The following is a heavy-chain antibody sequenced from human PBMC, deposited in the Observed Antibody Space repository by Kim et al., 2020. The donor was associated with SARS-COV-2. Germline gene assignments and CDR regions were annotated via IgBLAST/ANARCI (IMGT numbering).Heavy chain of an antibody. V-gene: IGHV3-33*01. CDR2: IWYDGSNK. CDR3: ARAGRNVWGSYRYYPYFDY. Sequence: GGSLRLSCAASGFTFSSYGMHWVRQAPGKGLEWVAVIWYDGSNKYYADSVKGRFTISRDNSKNTLYLQMNSLRAEDTAVYYCARAGRNVWGSYRYYPYFDYWGQGTLVTVSS. J-gene: IGHJ4*02. CDR1: GFTFSSYG. D-gene: IGHD3-16*02.